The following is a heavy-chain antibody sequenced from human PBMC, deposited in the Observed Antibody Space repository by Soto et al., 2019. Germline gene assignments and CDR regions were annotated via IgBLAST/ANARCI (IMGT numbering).Heavy chain of an antibody. CDR1: GGSISSYY. V-gene: IGHV4-59*01. Sequence: PSETLSLTCTVSGGSISSYYWSWIRQPPGKGLEWIGYIYYSGSTNYNPSLKSRVTISVDTSKNQFSLKLSSVTAADTAVYYCARAATNYDILTGYYKGDNWFDPRGQGTLVTVSS. J-gene: IGHJ5*02. D-gene: IGHD3-9*01. CDR3: ARAATNYDILTGYYKGDNWFDP. CDR2: IYYSGST.